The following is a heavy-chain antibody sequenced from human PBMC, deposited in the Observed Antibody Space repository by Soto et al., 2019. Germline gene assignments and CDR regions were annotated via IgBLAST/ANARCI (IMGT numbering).Heavy chain of an antibody. CDR1: GFTFSNAW. CDR2: IKSKTDGGTT. J-gene: IGHJ4*02. D-gene: IGHD5-12*01. V-gene: IGHV3-15*01. CDR3: TTDPGKATDFDY. Sequence: EVQLVESGGGLVKPGGSLRLSCAASGFTFSNAWMSWVRQAPGKGLEWVGRIKSKTDGGTTDYAAHVKGRFTISRDDSKNTLYLQMNSLKTEDTAVYYCTTDPGKATDFDYWGQGTLVTVSS.